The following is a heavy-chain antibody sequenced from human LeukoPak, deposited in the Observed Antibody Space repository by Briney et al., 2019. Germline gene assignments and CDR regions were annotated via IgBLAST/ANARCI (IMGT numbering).Heavy chain of an antibody. CDR2: ISSSSSTI. CDR1: GFTFSTYS. V-gene: IGHV3-48*02. D-gene: IGHD3-22*01. J-gene: IGHJ4*02. CDR3: ASSRGLEYDSSGYYSPFDH. Sequence: GSLRLSCAASGFTFSTYSMNWVRRAPGKGLEWISYISSSSSTIYYADPVKGRLTISRDNAKNSVYLQMNSLRDEDTAVYYCASSRGLEYDSSGYYSPFDHWGQGTMVTVSS.